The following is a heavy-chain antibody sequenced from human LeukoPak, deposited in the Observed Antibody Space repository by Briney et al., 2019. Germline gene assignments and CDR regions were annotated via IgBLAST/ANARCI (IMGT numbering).Heavy chain of an antibody. CDR2: IHQSGTT. CDR3: ARRVAGSGTSYFDR. J-gene: IGHJ4*02. V-gene: IGHV4-30-2*01. Sequence: SQTLSLTCIVSGDSIDSGGYSWSWIRQPPGKALEWIGYIHQSGTTYRNPSLSRRVTMSKDSSKNQFSLNLHPVTAADTAVYYCARRVAGSGTSYFDRWGQGTPVTVSS. D-gene: IGHD3-10*01. CDR1: GDSIDSGGYS.